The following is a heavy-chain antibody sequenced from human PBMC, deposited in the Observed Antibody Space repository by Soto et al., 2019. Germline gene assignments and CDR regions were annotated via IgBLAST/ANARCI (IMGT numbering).Heavy chain of an antibody. CDR1: GFTFSSYG. CDR2: ISYDGSNK. V-gene: IGHV3-30*18. D-gene: IGHD1-26*01. Sequence: QVQLVESGGGVVQPGRSLRLSCAASGFTFSSYGMPWVRQAPGKGLEWVAVISYDGSNKYYADSVKGRFTISRDNSKNTLYLQMNSLRAEDTAVYYCAKDGVGATEFDYWGQGTLVTVSS. CDR3: AKDGVGATEFDY. J-gene: IGHJ4*02.